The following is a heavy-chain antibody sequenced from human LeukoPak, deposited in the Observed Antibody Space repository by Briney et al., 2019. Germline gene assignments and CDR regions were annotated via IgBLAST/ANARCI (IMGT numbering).Heavy chain of an antibody. CDR1: GGSINYYY. V-gene: IGHV4-59*04. D-gene: IGHD3-16*01. Sequence: SETLSLTCTVSGGSINYYYWMWIRQPPGKGLEWIGYIYSSGSTYYNPSLKSRVTISVDTSKNQFSLKLTSVTAADTAVYYCARHYGPWGQGTLVTVSS. CDR2: IYSSGST. J-gene: IGHJ5*02. CDR3: ARHYGP.